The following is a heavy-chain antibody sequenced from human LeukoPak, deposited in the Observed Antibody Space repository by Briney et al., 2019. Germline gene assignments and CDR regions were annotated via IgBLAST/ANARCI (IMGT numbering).Heavy chain of an antibody. V-gene: IGHV4-59*08. CDR1: GGSISSYY. D-gene: IGHD3-22*01. J-gene: IGHJ4*02. CDR3: ARPRYYYDSSGYYY. Sequence: SETLSLTCTVSGGSISSYYWSWIRQPPGKGLEWIGYIYYSGSTNYNPSLKSRVTISVDTSKNQFSLKLSSVTAADTAVYYCARPRYYYDSSGYYYWGQGTLVTVSS. CDR2: IYYSGST.